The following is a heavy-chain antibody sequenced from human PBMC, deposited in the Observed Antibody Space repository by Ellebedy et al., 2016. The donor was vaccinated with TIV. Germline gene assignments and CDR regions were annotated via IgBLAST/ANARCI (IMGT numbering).Heavy chain of an antibody. V-gene: IGHV1-18*01. CDR3: ARGSGGSYGMDV. J-gene: IGHJ6*02. D-gene: IGHD1-26*01. Sequence: ASVKVSCKASGYSFTNFGISWVRQAPGQGLQWMGWISAYNGNTNYAQKFQGRVTITADKSTSTAYMELSRLRSEDTAVYYCARGSGGSYGMDVWGQGTTVTVSS. CDR1: GYSFTNFG. CDR2: ISAYNGNT.